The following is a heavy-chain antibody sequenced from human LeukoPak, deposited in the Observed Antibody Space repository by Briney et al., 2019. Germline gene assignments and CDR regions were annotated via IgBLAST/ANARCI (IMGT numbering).Heavy chain of an antibody. Sequence: GGSLRLSCVASGFAFSSYWMSWVRQAPGKGLEWVANIKQDGGEKYYVDSVKGRFTISRDNAKNSLYLQMNSLRAEDTALYYCAKAFRVAVAGQDAFDIWGQGTMVTVSS. CDR1: GFAFSSYW. D-gene: IGHD6-19*01. CDR3: AKAFRVAVAGQDAFDI. J-gene: IGHJ3*02. V-gene: IGHV3-7*03. CDR2: IKQDGGEK.